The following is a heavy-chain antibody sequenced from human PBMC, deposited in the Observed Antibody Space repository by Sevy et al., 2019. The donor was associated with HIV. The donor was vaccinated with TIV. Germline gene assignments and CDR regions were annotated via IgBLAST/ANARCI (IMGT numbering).Heavy chain of an antibody. CDR2: ISYDGSNK. CDR3: AKIRERIAASPYYYGMDV. Sequence: GGSLRLSCAASGFTFSSYGMHWVRQAPGKGLEWVAVISYDGSNKYYADSVKGRFTISRDNSKNTLYLPMNCLRAEDTVVYYCAKIRERIAASPYYYGMDVWGQGTTVTVSS. D-gene: IGHD6-6*01. CDR1: GFTFSSYG. J-gene: IGHJ6*02. V-gene: IGHV3-30*18.